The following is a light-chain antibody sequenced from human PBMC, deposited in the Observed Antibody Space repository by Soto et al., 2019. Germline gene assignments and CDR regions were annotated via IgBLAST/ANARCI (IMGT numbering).Light chain of an antibody. CDR1: QSISSW. CDR3: QQYNSYSCT. CDR2: DAS. V-gene: IGKV1-5*01. Sequence: DIQMTQSSSPLSASVGDRVTITCLASQSISSWLAWYQQKPGKAPKLLIYDASSLESGVPSRFSGSGSGTECTLTISSLQPDDVATYYCQQYNSYSCTFGQGTKVDIK. J-gene: IGKJ1*01.